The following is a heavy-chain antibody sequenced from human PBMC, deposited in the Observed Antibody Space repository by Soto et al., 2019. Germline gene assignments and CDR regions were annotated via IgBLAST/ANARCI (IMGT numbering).Heavy chain of an antibody. V-gene: IGHV4-34*01. CDR3: ARGDTPRWFDP. CDR2: INHSGST. Sequence: QVQLQQWGAGLLKPSETLSLTCAVYGGSFSGYYWSWMRQPPGTGLEWIGEINHSGSTNYNPSLKSRVTISVDTPKNQFSLKLSSVTAADTAVYYCARGDTPRWFDPWGQGTLVTVSS. CDR1: GGSFSGYY. D-gene: IGHD3-9*01. J-gene: IGHJ5*02.